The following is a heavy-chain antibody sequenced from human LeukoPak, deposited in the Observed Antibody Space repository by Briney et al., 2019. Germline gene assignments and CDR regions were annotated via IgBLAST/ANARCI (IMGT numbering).Heavy chain of an antibody. V-gene: IGHV4-59*08. J-gene: IGHJ4*02. D-gene: IGHD4-17*01. CDR2: IYYRGST. Sequence: SETLSLTCTVSGGSISSYYWSWIRQPPGKGLEWNGYIYYRGSTNYNPSLKSRVTISVDTSKNQFSLKLSSVTAADTAVYYCARRGADDYGDYGFDYWGQGTLVTVSS. CDR1: GGSISSYY. CDR3: ARRGADDYGDYGFDY.